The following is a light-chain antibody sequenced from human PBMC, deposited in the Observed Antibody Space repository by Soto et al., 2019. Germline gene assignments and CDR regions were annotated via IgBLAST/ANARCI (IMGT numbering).Light chain of an antibody. CDR3: CSFTSITGVVV. CDR1: SSDVGGYDY. CDR2: DVS. V-gene: IGLV2-14*03. Sequence: QSALTQPASVSGSPGQSITISCTGSSSDVGGYDYVSWYQQHPGKAPKLMIYDVSNRPSGVSNRFSGSKSGNTASLTISWLQAEDEADYYCCSFTSITGVVVFGGGTKVTVL. J-gene: IGLJ2*01.